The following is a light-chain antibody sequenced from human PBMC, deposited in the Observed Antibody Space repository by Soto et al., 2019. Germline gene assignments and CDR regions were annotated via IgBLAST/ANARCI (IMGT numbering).Light chain of an antibody. Sequence: QSVLRQPPSVSGAPGQRVTISCTGSSSNIGAGYDVHWYQQLPGTAPKLLIYGNSNRPSGVPDRFSDSKSGTSASLAITGLQAEDEADYYCQSYDSSLSLHVVFGGGTKLTVL. V-gene: IGLV1-40*01. CDR2: GNS. CDR3: QSYDSSLSLHVV. CDR1: SSNIGAGYD. J-gene: IGLJ2*01.